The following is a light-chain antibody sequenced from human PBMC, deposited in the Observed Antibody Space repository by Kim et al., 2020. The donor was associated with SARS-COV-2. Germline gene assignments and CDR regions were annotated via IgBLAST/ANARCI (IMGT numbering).Light chain of an antibody. CDR1: QSVSSY. J-gene: IGKJ1*01. V-gene: IGKV3-11*01. CDR3: QQRSNWPPT. Sequence: EIVLTQSPATLSLSPGERATLSCRASQSVSSYLAWYQQKPGQAPRPLIYDASNRATGIPAGFSGSGSGTDFTLTISSLEPEDFAVYYCQQRSNWPPTFGQGTKVDIK. CDR2: DAS.